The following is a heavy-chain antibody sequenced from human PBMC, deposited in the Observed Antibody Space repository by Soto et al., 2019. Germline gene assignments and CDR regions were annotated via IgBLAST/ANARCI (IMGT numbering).Heavy chain of an antibody. CDR2: IDPSDSQT. V-gene: IGHV5-10-1*01. CDR1: GYSFSGYW. Sequence: PXESLKIYCKGSGYSFSGYWITWVRQKPGKGLEWMGRIDPSDSQTYYSPSFRGHVTISVTKSITTVFLQWSSLRASDTAMYYCARQIYDSDTGPNFQYYFDSWGQGPPATVSS. D-gene: IGHD3-22*01. J-gene: IGHJ4*02. CDR3: ARQIYDSDTGPNFQYYFDS.